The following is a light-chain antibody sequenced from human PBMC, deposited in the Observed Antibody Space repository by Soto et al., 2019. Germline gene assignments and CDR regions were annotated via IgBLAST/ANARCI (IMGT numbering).Light chain of an antibody. CDR3: QQYDNLLLT. CDR2: DAS. V-gene: IGKV1-33*01. CDR1: QDISNY. J-gene: IGKJ4*01. Sequence: IQLTQSPSTLSASVGDRVTITCKASQDISNYLNWCQQKPGKDPKLLIYDASNLETGVPSRFSGSGSGTDFTFTSSSLQPEDIATYYCQQYDNLLLTFGGGTKVDIK.